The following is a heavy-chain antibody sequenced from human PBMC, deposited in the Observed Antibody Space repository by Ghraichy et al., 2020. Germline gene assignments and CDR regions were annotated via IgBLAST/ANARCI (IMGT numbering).Heavy chain of an antibody. V-gene: IGHV1-3*01. CDR2: INAGNGNT. J-gene: IGHJ2*01. CDR3: ARAILRPWYFDL. CDR1: GETFTSYA. D-gene: IGHD3-3*01. Sequence: ASVKVSCKAAGETFTSYAMHWVRQAPGQRLEWMGWINAGNGNTKYSQKFQGRVTITRDTSASTAYMELSSLRSEDTAVYYCARAILRPWYFDLWGRGTLVTVSS.